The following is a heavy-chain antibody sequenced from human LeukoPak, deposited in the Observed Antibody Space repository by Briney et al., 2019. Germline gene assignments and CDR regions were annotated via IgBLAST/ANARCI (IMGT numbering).Heavy chain of an antibody. V-gene: IGHV1-2*02. CDR3: ARADFIDAGPYLIGP. J-gene: IGHJ5*02. CDR2: INTKSGRT. CDR1: GYSFTDYY. Sequence: SVKVSCWTSGYSFTDYYIHWVRQANGQGLEWVGWINTKSGRTSSARKFQGRVTMTRDPSITTVYMDMAWLTSDDTAIYFCARADFIDAGPYLIGPWGQGTLVTVSS. D-gene: IGHD3-3*01.